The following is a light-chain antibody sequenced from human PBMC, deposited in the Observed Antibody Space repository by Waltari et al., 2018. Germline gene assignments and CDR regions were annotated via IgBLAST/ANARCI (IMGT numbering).Light chain of an antibody. Sequence: QSALTQPPSASGSPGQSVTISCTGTNSDVGGFSYVSWFQQHPGKAPKLIIYEVAKRPSGVPDRFSGSKSGNTASLTVSGLQAEDEADYYCSSYGGDNNYVFGSGTKVTVL. CDR1: NSDVGGFSY. CDR2: EVA. CDR3: SSYGGDNNYV. J-gene: IGLJ1*01. V-gene: IGLV2-8*01.